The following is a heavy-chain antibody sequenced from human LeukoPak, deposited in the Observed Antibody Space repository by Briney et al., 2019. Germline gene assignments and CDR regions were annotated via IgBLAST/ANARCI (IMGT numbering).Heavy chain of an antibody. CDR2: ISGSGGST. V-gene: IGHV3-23*01. CDR3: AKDRWDIVVVPAPKD. Sequence: GGSLRLSCAASGFSFRSFAMTWVRQAPGKGLEWVSAISGSGGSTYYADSVKGRFTISRDNSKNTLYLQMNSLRAEDTAVYYCAKDRWDIVVVPAPKDWGQGTLVTVSS. J-gene: IGHJ4*02. D-gene: IGHD2-2*01. CDR1: GFSFRSFA.